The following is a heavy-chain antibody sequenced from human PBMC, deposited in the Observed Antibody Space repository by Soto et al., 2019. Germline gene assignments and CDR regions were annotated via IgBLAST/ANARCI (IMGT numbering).Heavy chain of an antibody. J-gene: IGHJ4*02. Sequence: QLMLQESGSGLVRPSQTLSLTCTVSGDSITSGMYSWSWIRQAPGKGPEWFGNIHVTGYTAFSPSLRRRVTMSVATTRNQFSINLISVTAADTAVYFCARGGALRPNGHVPLDFWGQGTLVTVSS. CDR2: IHVTGYT. V-gene: IGHV4-30-2*01. CDR3: ARGGALRPNGHVPLDF. D-gene: IGHD3-16*01. CDR1: GDSITSGMYS.